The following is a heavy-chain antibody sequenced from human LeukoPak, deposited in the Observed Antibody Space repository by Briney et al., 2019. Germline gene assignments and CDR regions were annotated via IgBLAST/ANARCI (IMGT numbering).Heavy chain of an antibody. Sequence: GGSLRLSCAASGFTFSNYAMSWVRQTPGRGLEWVSAISGDAGSTYYADSVKGRFTISRDNSKNTLYLQMNSLRAEDTAVYYCARGRPVGYWGQGTLVTVSS. CDR1: GFTFSNYA. CDR3: ARGRPVGY. V-gene: IGHV3-23*01. D-gene: IGHD4-23*01. CDR2: ISGDAGST. J-gene: IGHJ4*02.